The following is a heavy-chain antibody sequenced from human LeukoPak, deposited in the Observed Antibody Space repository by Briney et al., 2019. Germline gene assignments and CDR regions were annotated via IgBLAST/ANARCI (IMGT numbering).Heavy chain of an antibody. CDR3: ATLAVAGGGDFDY. D-gene: IGHD6-19*01. CDR1: GGSISSSNYY. J-gene: IGHJ4*02. Sequence: SETLSLTCSVSGGSISSSNYYWGWIRQPPGKGLGWIGSIYCRGSTYYNPSLKSRVTISADTSKNQFSLKLSSVTAADTAVYYCATLAVAGGGDFDYWGQGTLVTVSS. V-gene: IGHV4-39*01. CDR2: IYCRGST.